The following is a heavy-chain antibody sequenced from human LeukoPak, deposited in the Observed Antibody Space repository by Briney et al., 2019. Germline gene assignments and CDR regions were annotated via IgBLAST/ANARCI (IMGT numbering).Heavy chain of an antibody. CDR2: IIPIFGTA. J-gene: IGHJ4*02. CDR1: GGTFSSYA. D-gene: IGHD3-10*01. CDR3: ARDWYYGSGSYYSRFDY. V-gene: IGHV1-69*13. Sequence: LVKVSCKASGGTFSSYAISWVRQAPGQGLEWMGGIIPIFGTANYAQKFQGRVTITADESTSTAYMELSSLRSEDTAVYYCARDWYYGSGSYYSRFDYWGQGTLVTVSS.